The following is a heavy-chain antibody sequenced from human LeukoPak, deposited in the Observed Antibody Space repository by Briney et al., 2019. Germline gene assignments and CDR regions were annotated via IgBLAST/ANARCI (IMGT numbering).Heavy chain of an antibody. Sequence: SETLSLTCTVSGGSISSSSYYWGWIRQPPGKGLEWIGSIYYSGSTYYNPSLKSRVTISVDTSKNQFSLKLSSVTAADTAVYYCARHGALAYCGGDCSPNFDYWGQGTLVTVSS. CDR3: ARHGALAYCGGDCSPNFDY. V-gene: IGHV4-39*01. CDR1: GGSISSSSYY. CDR2: IYYSGST. J-gene: IGHJ4*02. D-gene: IGHD2-21*02.